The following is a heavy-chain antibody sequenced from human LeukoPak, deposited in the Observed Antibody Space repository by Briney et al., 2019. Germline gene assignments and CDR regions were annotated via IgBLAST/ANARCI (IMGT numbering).Heavy chain of an antibody. Sequence: ASVKVSCRASGYTFTGCHIHRVRQAPGQGLEWMGRINPNSGDTNYAQNFQGRVTMTRDTSINTAYMELSRLRSDDTAVYYCARDYCSSTSCLFDYWGQGTLVTVSS. V-gene: IGHV1-2*06. CDR2: INPNSGDT. CDR3: ARDYCSSTSCLFDY. J-gene: IGHJ4*02. CDR1: GYTFTGCH. D-gene: IGHD2-2*01.